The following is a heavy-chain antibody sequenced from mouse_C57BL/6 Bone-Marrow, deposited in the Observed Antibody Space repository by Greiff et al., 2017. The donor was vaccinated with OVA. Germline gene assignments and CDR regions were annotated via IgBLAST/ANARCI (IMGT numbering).Heavy chain of an antibody. J-gene: IGHJ4*01. Sequence: VQLQQSGPELVKPGASVKISCKASGYTFTDYYMNWVKQSHGKSLEWIGDINPNNGGTSYNQKFKGKATLTVDKSSSTAYMELRSLTSEDSAVYYCARSGSSWRRYYYAMDYWGQGTSVTVSS. CDR2: INPNNGGT. CDR1: GYTFTDYY. CDR3: ARSGSSWRRYYYAMDY. D-gene: IGHD1-1*01. V-gene: IGHV1-26*01.